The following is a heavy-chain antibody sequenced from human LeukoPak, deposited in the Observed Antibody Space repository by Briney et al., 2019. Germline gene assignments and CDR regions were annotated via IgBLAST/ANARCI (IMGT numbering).Heavy chain of an antibody. CDR3: ARTISGIYDAFDI. J-gene: IGHJ3*02. CDR1: GGSISSYY. V-gene: IGHV4-59*08. D-gene: IGHD3-10*01. CDR2: IYYSGST. Sequence: SETLSLTCTVSGGSISSYYWSWIRQPPGKGLEWIGYIYYSGSTNYNPSLKSRVTISVDTSKNQFSLKLSSVTAADTAVYYCARTISGIYDAFDIWGQGTMVTVSS.